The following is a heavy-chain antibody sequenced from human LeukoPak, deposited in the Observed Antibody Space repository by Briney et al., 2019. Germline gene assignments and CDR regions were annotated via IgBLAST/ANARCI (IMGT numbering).Heavy chain of an antibody. Sequence: KPGGSLRLSCAASGFTFSGYSMNWVRQAPGKGLEWVSSISSSSSYIYYADSVKGRFTISRDNAKNSLYLQINRLRAEDTAVYYCAARYFDYWGQGTLVTVSS. CDR1: GFTFSGYS. CDR2: ISSSSSYI. CDR3: AARYFDY. J-gene: IGHJ4*02. V-gene: IGHV3-21*01.